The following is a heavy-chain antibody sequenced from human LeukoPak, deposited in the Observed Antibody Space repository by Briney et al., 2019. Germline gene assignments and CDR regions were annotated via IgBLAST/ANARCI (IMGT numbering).Heavy chain of an antibody. Sequence: ASVKVSCKVSGYTLTELSMHWVRQAPGKGLEWMGGFDPEDGETIYAQKFQGRVTMTEDTSTDTAYMELSSLRSEDTAVYYCARFGRVPAAMPRYCSGGSCYSGFDYWGQGTLVTVSS. CDR2: FDPEDGET. J-gene: IGHJ4*02. V-gene: IGHV1-24*01. D-gene: IGHD2-15*01. CDR1: GYTLTELS. CDR3: ARFGRVPAAMPRYCSGGSCYSGFDY.